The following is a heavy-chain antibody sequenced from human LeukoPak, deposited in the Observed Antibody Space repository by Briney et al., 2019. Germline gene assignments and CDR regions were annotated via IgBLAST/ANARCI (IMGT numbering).Heavy chain of an antibody. CDR3: ARAEGYGAIDY. V-gene: IGHV3-48*04. CDR1: RFTFSTYS. CDR2: ISTSGSRI. Sequence: GGSLRLSCAASRFTFSTYSMNWVRQTPGRGLEWVSYISTSGSRIDYADSVKGRFTISRDNAKNSLYLQMNSLRAEDTAVYYCARAEGYGAIDYWGQGALVTVSS. J-gene: IGHJ4*02. D-gene: IGHD5-12*01.